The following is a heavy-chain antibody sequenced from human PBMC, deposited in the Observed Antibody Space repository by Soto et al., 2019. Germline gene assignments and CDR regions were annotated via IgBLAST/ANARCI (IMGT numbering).Heavy chain of an antibody. CDR1: GYNLSDLP. CDR3: ITVKF. Sequence: ASVKVSCKVSGYNLSDLPIHWVRQAPGKGLEWMGSFDPEDGERLYAQRLQGRVTMSEDTSTDTAYMELSSLRPEDTAMYYCITVKFWGQGTQVTVSS. CDR2: FDPEDGER. V-gene: IGHV1-24*01. J-gene: IGHJ4*02.